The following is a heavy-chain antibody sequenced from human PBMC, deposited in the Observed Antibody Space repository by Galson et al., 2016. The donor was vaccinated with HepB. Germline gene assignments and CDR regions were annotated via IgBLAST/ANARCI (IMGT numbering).Heavy chain of an antibody. V-gene: IGHV1-2*02. J-gene: IGHJ4*02. CDR1: GYSFAGYY. Sequence: SVKVSCKASGYSFAGYYIHWVRQAPGLGLEWMGWINPSTGGTNYAPKFEGRVTMTGDTSISTAYLEVNGLTSDDTALCYCARVPLHCSSTGCYIDFWGQGSLVTVSS. D-gene: IGHD2-2*02. CDR2: INPSTGGT. CDR3: ARVPLHCSSTGCYIDF.